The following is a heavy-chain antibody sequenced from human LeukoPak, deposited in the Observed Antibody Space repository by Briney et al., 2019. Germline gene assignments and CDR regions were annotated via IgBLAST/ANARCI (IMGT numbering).Heavy chain of an antibody. Sequence: PGGSLRLSCAASGFTFSDYYMSWIRQAPGKGLEWVSYISRNSYTNYADSVKGRFTISRDNAKNSLYLQMASLRAEDTAVYYCARMGIAAVEAYYFDYWGQGTLVAVSS. J-gene: IGHJ4*02. V-gene: IGHV3-11*06. D-gene: IGHD6-13*01. CDR3: ARMGIAAVEAYYFDY. CDR2: ISRNSYT. CDR1: GFTFSDYY.